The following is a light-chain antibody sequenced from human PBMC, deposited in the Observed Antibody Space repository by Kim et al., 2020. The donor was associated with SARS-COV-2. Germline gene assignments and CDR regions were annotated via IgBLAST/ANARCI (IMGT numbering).Light chain of an antibody. CDR2: DVS. V-gene: IGLV2-11*01. J-gene: IGLJ1*01. CDR1: SIDVGGYNY. CDR3: CSYAGSYV. Sequence: PRQTVTISCTATSIDVGGYNYVSWYQQHPGKAPKLMIYDVSKRPSGVPDRFSGSKSGNTASLTISGLQAEDEADYYCCSYAGSYVFGTGTKVTVL.